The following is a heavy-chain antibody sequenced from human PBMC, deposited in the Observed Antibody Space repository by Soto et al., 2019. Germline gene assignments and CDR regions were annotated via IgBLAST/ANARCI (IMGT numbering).Heavy chain of an antibody. Sequence: GGSLRLSCAASGFTFSSYAMSWVRQAPGKGLEWVSAISGSGGSTYYADSVKGRFTISRDNSKNTLYLQMNSLRAEDTAVYYCAKDGRRLLRFLEWPYYYYGMDVWGQGTTVTVSS. D-gene: IGHD3-3*01. CDR1: GFTFSSYA. CDR2: ISGSGGST. J-gene: IGHJ6*02. CDR3: AKDGRRLLRFLEWPYYYYGMDV. V-gene: IGHV3-23*01.